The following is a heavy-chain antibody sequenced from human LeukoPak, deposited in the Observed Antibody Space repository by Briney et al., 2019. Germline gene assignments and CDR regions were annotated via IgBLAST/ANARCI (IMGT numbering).Heavy chain of an antibody. J-gene: IGHJ4*02. CDR2: ISYDGSNK. V-gene: IGHV3-30*18. D-gene: IGHD5-18*01. Sequence: GGSLRLSCAASGFTFSSYGMHWVRQAPGKGLEWVAVISYDGSNKYYADSVKGRFTISRDNSKNTLYLQMNSLRAEDTAVYYCAKEEVDTAMDAGDYWGQGTLVTVSS. CDR3: AKEEVDTAMDAGDY. CDR1: GFTFSSYG.